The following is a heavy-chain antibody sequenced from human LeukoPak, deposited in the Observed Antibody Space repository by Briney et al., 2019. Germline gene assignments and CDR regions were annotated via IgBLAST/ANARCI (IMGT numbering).Heavy chain of an antibody. V-gene: IGHV3-66*01. CDR3: ARDTVYYGSGRQGYFDH. D-gene: IGHD3-10*01. CDR1: GFSISDNF. J-gene: IGHJ1*01. CDR2: IFSGGET. Sequence: GGSLRLSCAASGFSISDNFMGWVRQTPGKGLEWVSLIFSGGETYSANSVKGRFAISKDNYKNTMHLQMNSLSVEDTAMYYCARDTVYYGSGRQGYFDHWGQGTLVTVSS.